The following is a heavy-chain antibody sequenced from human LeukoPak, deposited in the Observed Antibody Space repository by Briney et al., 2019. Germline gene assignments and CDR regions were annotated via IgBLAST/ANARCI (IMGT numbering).Heavy chain of an antibody. D-gene: IGHD6-6*01. Sequence: ASVKVSCKASGYTFPSYFMHWVRQAPGQGLGWMGIINPTGGSTTYAQKFQGRVTMTRDTSTSTVYMELSSLRSDDTAVYYCARTAARRFDYWGQGTLVTVSS. J-gene: IGHJ4*02. V-gene: IGHV1-46*01. CDR3: ARTAARRFDY. CDR2: INPTGGST. CDR1: GYTFPSYF.